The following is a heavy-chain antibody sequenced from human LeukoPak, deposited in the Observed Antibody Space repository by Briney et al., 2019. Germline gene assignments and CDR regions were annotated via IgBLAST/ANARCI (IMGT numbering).Heavy chain of an antibody. CDR3: AKDLDRMIVVVTNFDY. V-gene: IGHV3-30*02. J-gene: IGHJ4*02. D-gene: IGHD3-22*01. CDR2: IRYDGSNK. Sequence: GGSLRLSCAASGFTVSSYGMHWVRQAPGKGLEWVAFIRYDGSNKYYADSVKGRFTISRDNSKNTLYLQMNSLRAEDTAVYYCAKDLDRMIVVVTNFDYWGQGTLVTVSS. CDR1: GFTVSSYG.